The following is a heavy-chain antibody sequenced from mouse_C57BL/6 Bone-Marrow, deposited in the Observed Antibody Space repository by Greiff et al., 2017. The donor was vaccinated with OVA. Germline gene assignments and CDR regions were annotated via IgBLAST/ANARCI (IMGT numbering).Heavy chain of an antibody. CDR2: ISSGSSTI. CDR3: ARRGNGNYSWFAY. D-gene: IGHD2-1*01. Sequence: EVQLVESGGGLVKPGGSLKLSCAASGFTFSDYGMHWVRQAPEKGLEWVAYISSGSSTIYYADTVKGRFTLSRDNANNTLFLQMTRLRSEDTAVYYCARRGNGNYSWFAYWGQGTLVTVSA. J-gene: IGHJ3*01. V-gene: IGHV5-17*01. CDR1: GFTFSDYG.